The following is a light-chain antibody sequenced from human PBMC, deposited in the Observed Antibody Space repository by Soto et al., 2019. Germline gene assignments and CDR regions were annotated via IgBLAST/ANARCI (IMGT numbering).Light chain of an antibody. Sequence: EIVLTQSPGTLSLSPGERATLSCRASQSVSRSLAWYQQKPGQAPRLLVYDASNRATGIPARFSGSGSGTDFTLTISSLEPEDFAVYFCQHRGNWPLTFGGGTKVDI. CDR2: DAS. CDR3: QHRGNWPLT. V-gene: IGKV3-11*01. CDR1: QSVSRS. J-gene: IGKJ4*01.